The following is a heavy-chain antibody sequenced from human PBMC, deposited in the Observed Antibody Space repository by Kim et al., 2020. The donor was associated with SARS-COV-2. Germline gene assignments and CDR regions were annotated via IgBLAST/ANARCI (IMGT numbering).Heavy chain of an antibody. Sequence: SETLSLTCTVSGGSISSYYWSWIRQPPGKGLEWIGYIYYSGSTNYNPSLKSRVTISVDTSKNQFSLKLSSVTAADTAVYYCARSRMASGTNWFDPWGQGTLVTVSS. CDR3: ARSRMASGTNWFDP. CDR2: IYYSGST. CDR1: GGSISSYY. D-gene: IGHD3-10*01. J-gene: IGHJ5*02. V-gene: IGHV4-59*13.